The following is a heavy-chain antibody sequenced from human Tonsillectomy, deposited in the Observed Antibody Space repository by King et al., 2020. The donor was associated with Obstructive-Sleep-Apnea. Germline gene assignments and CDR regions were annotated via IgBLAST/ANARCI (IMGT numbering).Heavy chain of an antibody. CDR3: ARGHDPPYYYYGMDV. CDR1: VGSISSGGYY. Sequence: QLQESGPGLVKPSQTLSLTCTVSVGSISSGGYYWSWIRQHPGKGLEWIGYIYYSGSTYYNPSLQSRVTISVDTSKNQFSLKLSSVTAADTAVYYCARGHDPPYYYYGMDVWGQGTTVTVSS. D-gene: IGHD1-1*01. V-gene: IGHV4-31*03. J-gene: IGHJ6*02. CDR2: IYYSGST.